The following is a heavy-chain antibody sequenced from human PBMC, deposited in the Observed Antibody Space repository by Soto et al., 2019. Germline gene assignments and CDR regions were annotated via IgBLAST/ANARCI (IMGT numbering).Heavy chain of an antibody. V-gene: IGHV1-18*01. Sequence: QVQLMQSGGEVQKPGASVKVSCKTSGYTFTDYGISWMRQARGQGLEWMGWISDYSGNTKYARQFQGRLILTTDRSTNEASMELRSLTSDDTGVYFCARDLLSGSGTHYQHWGQGTQVTVSS. D-gene: IGHD3-10*01. CDR2: ISDYSGNT. CDR3: ARDLLSGSGTHYQH. CDR1: GYTFTDYG. J-gene: IGHJ4*02.